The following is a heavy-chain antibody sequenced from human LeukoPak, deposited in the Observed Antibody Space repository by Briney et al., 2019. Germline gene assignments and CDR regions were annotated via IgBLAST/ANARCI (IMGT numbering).Heavy chain of an antibody. D-gene: IGHD2-15*01. CDR2: ISGSGGST. V-gene: IGHV3-23*01. Sequence: PGGSLRLSCAASGFTFSSYAMSWVRQAPGKGLEWVSAISGSGGSTYYADSVKGRFTISRDNSKNTLYLQINSLRAEDTAVYYCAKQAVVVAAAPPSFDYWGQGTLVTVSS. CDR1: GFTFSSYA. J-gene: IGHJ4*02. CDR3: AKQAVVVAAAPPSFDY.